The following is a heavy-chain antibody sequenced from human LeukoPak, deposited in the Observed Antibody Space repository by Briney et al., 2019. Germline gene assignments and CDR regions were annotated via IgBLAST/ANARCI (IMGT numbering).Heavy chain of an antibody. CDR2: ISPYNGNT. CDR1: DTFTSFG. J-gene: IGHJ4*02. V-gene: IGHV1-18*01. CDR3: ARDKEMATRSMGY. Sequence: GASMKVSCKASDTFTSFGFSWVRQAPGQGLEWMGWISPYNGNTNYVQKLQGRVTMTTDTSTSTAYMELRSLRSDDTAVYYCARDKEMATRSMGYWGQGTLVTVSS. D-gene: IGHD5-24*01.